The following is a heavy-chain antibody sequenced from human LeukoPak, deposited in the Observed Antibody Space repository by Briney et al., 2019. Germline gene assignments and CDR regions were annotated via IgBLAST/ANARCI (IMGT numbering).Heavy chain of an antibody. Sequence: GGSLRLTCAVSGFTFSRYSLHWVRQAPGPVLYLISYITPSGNNKYYSDSVKGRFTISRDNAKNSVYLQMDSLRAEDTAVYYCARDPSTWNGYSDYWGQGTLVTVSS. D-gene: IGHD3-3*01. CDR3: ARDPSTWNGYSDY. V-gene: IGHV3-48*01. CDR1: GFTFSRYS. CDR2: ITPSGNNK. J-gene: IGHJ4*02.